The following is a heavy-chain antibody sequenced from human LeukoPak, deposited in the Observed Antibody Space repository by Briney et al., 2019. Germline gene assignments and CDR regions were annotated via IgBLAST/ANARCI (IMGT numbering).Heavy chain of an antibody. CDR1: GYTFTSYG. D-gene: IGHD6-19*01. Sequence: ASVKVSCKASGYTFTSYGISWVRQAPGQGLEWMGWISAYNGNTNYAQKLQGRVTMTTDTSASTAYMELRSLRSDDTAVYYCARDREIAMARFYYYGIDGWGQGTTVTASS. J-gene: IGHJ6*02. V-gene: IGHV1-18*01. CDR2: ISAYNGNT. CDR3: ARDREIAMARFYYYGIDG.